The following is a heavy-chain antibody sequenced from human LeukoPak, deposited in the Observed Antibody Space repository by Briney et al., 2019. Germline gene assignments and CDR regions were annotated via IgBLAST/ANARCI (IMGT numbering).Heavy chain of an antibody. D-gene: IGHD2-2*01. CDR1: GGPIDSYY. J-gene: IGHJ3*02. CDR3: ARDLPSAADAFDI. V-gene: IGHV4-59*01. CDR2: VYYSDTT. Sequence: SETLSLTCTVSGGPIDSYYWSWIRQPPGKGLEWIGYVYYSDTTNYNPSLKSRVTISIDTSKNQFSLKLNSATAADTAVYYCARDLPSAADAFDIWGQGTMVTVSS.